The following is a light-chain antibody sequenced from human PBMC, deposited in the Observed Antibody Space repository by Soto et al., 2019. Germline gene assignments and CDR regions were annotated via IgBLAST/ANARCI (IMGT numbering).Light chain of an antibody. CDR3: QQYNSYST. J-gene: IGKJ1*01. Sequence: DIQMTQSPSSLSASVGDRFTITCRASQSISSYLNWYQQKPGKAPKLLIYKASNLETGVPSRFRGSGSGTEFTLTISSLQPDDFATYYCQQYNSYSTFGQGTKVDIK. CDR1: QSISSY. CDR2: KAS. V-gene: IGKV1-5*03.